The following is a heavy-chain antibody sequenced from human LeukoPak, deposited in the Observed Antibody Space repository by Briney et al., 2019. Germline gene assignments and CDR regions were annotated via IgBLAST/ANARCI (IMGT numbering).Heavy chain of an antibody. CDR1: GYTFTGYY. CDR2: ISAYNGDT. Sequence: ASVKVSCKASGYTFTGYYMHWVRQAPGQGLEWVGWISAYNGDTNYAQNLQGRVILTTDTSTNTAYMELSSLRSDDTAVYYCARDWGYCSGGSCYRGAFDIWGQGTMVTVSS. J-gene: IGHJ3*02. D-gene: IGHD2-15*01. V-gene: IGHV1-18*04. CDR3: ARDWGYCSGGSCYRGAFDI.